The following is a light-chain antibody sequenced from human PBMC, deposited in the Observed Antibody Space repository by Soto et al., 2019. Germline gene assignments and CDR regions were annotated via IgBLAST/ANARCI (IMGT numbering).Light chain of an antibody. J-gene: IGKJ1*01. Sequence: EFVLTQSPGTLSLSPGERATLSCRASQSVSSSYLAWYQQKPGQAPRLLIYGASSRATGIPDRFSGSGSGTEFTLTISRLEPEDFAVYYCQQYASSPWTFGQGTKVEIK. V-gene: IGKV3-20*01. CDR1: QSVSSSY. CDR2: GAS. CDR3: QQYASSPWT.